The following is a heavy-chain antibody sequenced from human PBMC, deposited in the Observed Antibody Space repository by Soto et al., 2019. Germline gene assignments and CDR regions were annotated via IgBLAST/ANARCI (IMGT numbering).Heavy chain of an antibody. CDR3: ARVNQRDYYGSGSYKDYMDV. D-gene: IGHD3-10*01. J-gene: IGHJ6*03. CDR2: IYYSGST. Sequence: PSETLSLTCTVSGGSISSYYWSWIRQPPGKGLERIGYIYYSGSTNYNPSLKSRVTISVDTSKNQFSLKLSSVTAADTAVYYCARVNQRDYYGSGSYKDYMDVWGKGTTVTVSS. CDR1: GGSISSYY. V-gene: IGHV4-59*01.